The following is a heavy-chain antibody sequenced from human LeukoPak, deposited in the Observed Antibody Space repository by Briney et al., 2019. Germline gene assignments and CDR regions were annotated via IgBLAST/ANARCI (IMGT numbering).Heavy chain of an antibody. J-gene: IGHJ6*03. CDR2: IYYSGST. Sequence: SGTLSLTCAVSGGSISSSYYWSWIRQPPGNGLEWIGYIYYSGSTNYNPSLKSRVTISVDTSKDQFSLKLSSVTAADTAVYYCARDSGYSYYYYYMDVWGKGTTVTVSS. D-gene: IGHD5-18*01. V-gene: IGHV4-61*01. CDR1: GGSISSSYY. CDR3: ARDSGYSYYYYYMDV.